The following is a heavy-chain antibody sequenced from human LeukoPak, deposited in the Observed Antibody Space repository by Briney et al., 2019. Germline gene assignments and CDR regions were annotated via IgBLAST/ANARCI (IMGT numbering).Heavy chain of an antibody. CDR2: ICPGDSDT. D-gene: IGHD4-23*01. CDR3: ARHTTVGGSLRFDY. CDR1: GXGFSSYW. V-gene: IGHV5-51*01. J-gene: IGHJ4*02. Sequence: GESLKISFKGSGXGFSSYWIGWVRQMPGKDLEYMGIICPGDSDTRYSQSFHGQVTISADKSITTAYLQWSSLKASDTAMYYCARHTTVGGSLRFDYWGQGTLVTVSS.